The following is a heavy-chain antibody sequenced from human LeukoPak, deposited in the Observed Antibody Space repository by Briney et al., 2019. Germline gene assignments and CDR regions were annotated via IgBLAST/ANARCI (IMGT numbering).Heavy chain of an antibody. CDR3: ARETPSGYYFDY. J-gene: IGHJ4*02. CDR2: IWYDGSNK. Sequence: GGSLRLSCAASGSTFSSYGMHWVRQAPGKGLGWVAVIWYDGSNKYYADSVKGRFTISRDNPKNTLYLQMNSLGAEDTAVYYCARETPSGYYFDYWGQGTLVTVSS. V-gene: IGHV3-33*01. D-gene: IGHD3-10*01. CDR1: GSTFSSYG.